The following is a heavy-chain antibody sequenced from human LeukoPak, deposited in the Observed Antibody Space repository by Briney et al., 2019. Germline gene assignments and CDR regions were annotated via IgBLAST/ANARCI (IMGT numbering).Heavy chain of an antibody. Sequence: GGSLRLSCAASGFPISDHYMTWIRQAPGKGLDWVSYISFDGNAVYYGDSVKGQFTISRDTAKNSIYLQMNSLRAEDMAVYYCARGHFGLDYWGQGILVTVSS. J-gene: IGHJ4*02. CDR3: ARGHFGLDY. CDR2: ISFDGNAV. V-gene: IGHV3-11*01. D-gene: IGHD3/OR15-3a*01. CDR1: GFPISDHY.